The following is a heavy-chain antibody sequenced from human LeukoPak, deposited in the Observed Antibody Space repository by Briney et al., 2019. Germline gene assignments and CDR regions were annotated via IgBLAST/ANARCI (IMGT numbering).Heavy chain of an antibody. Sequence: SETLSLTCAVSGGSFSGHYWNWIRQPPGKGLEWIGEINHSGSTNYNPSLKSRVTISVDTSKNQFSLKLSSVTAADTAVYYCARAEKPGRAIDYWGQGTLVTVSS. CDR2: INHSGST. D-gene: IGHD3-10*01. CDR3: ARAEKPGRAIDY. CDR1: GGSFSGHY. J-gene: IGHJ4*02. V-gene: IGHV4-34*01.